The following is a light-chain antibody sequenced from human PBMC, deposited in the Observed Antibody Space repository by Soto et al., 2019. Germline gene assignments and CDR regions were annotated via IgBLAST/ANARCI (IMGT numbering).Light chain of an antibody. CDR1: QDISNH. CDR2: AAS. V-gene: IGKV1-16*02. Sequence: DIQMAQSPSSLSASVGDRVTITCRASQDISNHLAWFQQKPGKAPKSLISAASSLQSGVPSKFSGSGSGTDFTLTISSLQPEDFATYYCLQHSTYPLTFGQGTKVEIK. CDR3: LQHSTYPLT. J-gene: IGKJ1*01.